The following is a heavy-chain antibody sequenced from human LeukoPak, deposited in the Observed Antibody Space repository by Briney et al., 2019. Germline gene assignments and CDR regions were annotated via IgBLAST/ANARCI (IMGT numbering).Heavy chain of an antibody. Sequence: SETVSLTCAVYGGSFSGYYWSWIRQPPGKGLEWIGEINHSGSTNYNPSLKSRVTISVDTSKNQFSLKLSSVTAADTAVYYCARGRNGEGLVVVTIQYYFDYWGQGTLVTVSS. CDR1: GGSFSGYY. D-gene: IGHD3-22*01. CDR2: INHSGST. V-gene: IGHV4-34*01. J-gene: IGHJ4*02. CDR3: ARGRNGEGLVVVTIQYYFDY.